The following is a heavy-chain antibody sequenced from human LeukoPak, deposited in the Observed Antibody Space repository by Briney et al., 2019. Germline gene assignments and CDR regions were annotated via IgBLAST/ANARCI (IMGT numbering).Heavy chain of an antibody. J-gene: IGHJ6*02. D-gene: IGHD3-10*01. CDR3: ATGQVRGVSYYGMDV. Sequence: GGSLRRSCEASGLTFSSYGMHWVRQAPGKGLEGVAFIRYDGTNNNYEYSVKGRFTISRANSKNTLYLQMNSLRAEDTAVYYCATGQVRGVSYYGMDVWGQGTTVTVSS. CDR2: IRYDGTNN. CDR1: GLTFSSYG. V-gene: IGHV3-30*02.